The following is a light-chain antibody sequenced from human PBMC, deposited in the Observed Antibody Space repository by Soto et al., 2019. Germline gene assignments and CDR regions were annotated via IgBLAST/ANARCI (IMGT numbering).Light chain of an antibody. CDR2: AAS. CDR1: HDISNY. V-gene: IGKV1-27*01. CDR3: QKYNSAPCT. Sequence: DIQMTQSPSSLSASVGDRVTLTCRASHDISNYLAWYPQKPGNVPKLLIYAASTLQSGVPSRFSGSGSGTYFTLTISSLQPDDVATYYCQKYNSAPCTFGQGTRLEIK. J-gene: IGKJ5*01.